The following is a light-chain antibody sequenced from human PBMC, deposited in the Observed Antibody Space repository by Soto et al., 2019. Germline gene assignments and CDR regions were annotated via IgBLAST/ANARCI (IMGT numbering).Light chain of an antibody. CDR2: DAS. CDR1: QRISSC. J-gene: IGKJ1*01. CDR3: QQYDSYPWT. Sequence: DIQMTQSPSTLSASVGERATITCRASQRISSCLAWYQQKPGKAPRLLIYDASTRQSGIPARYSGSGSGTEFTLTITSLQPDDFATYYCQQYDSYPWTFGQGTKVDIK. V-gene: IGKV1-5*01.